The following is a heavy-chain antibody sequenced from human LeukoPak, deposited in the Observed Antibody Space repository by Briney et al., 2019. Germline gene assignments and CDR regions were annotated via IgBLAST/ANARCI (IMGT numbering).Heavy chain of an antibody. CDR3: ARSSAAPRKHWFDP. Sequence: GASVKVFCRASGYTFTGYYMHWVRQAPGQGPEWMGWINPNSGGTNYAQKFQGRVTMTRDTSISTAYMELSRLRSDDTAVYYCARSSAAPRKHWFDPWGQGTLVTVSS. J-gene: IGHJ5*02. CDR1: GYTFTGYY. V-gene: IGHV1-2*02. D-gene: IGHD6-6*01. CDR2: INPNSGGT.